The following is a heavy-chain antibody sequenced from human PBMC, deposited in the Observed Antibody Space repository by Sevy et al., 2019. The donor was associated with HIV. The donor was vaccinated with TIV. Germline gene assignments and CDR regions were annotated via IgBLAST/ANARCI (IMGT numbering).Heavy chain of an antibody. Sequence: ASVKVSCKASGYTFTGYDINWVRQATGQGLEWMGWMNPNSGNTGYAQKFQGRVTMTRNTSISTAYMGLGSLRSEDTAVYYGAGGFPVTAMVRYYHYGMDVWGQGTTVTVSS. J-gene: IGHJ6*02. CDR3: AGGFPVTAMVRYYHYGMDV. D-gene: IGHD5-18*01. CDR2: MNPNSGNT. CDR1: GYTFTGYD. V-gene: IGHV1-8*01.